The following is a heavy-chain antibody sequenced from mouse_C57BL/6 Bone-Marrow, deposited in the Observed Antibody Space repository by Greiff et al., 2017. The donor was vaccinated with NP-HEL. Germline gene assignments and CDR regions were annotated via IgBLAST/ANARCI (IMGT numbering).Heavy chain of an antibody. J-gene: IGHJ3*01. CDR2: ISDGGSYT. CDR3: AGYSPAWFAY. D-gene: IGHD2-3*01. V-gene: IGHV5-4*01. CDR1: GFTFSSYA. Sequence: EVQVVESGGGLVKPGGSLKLSCAASGFTFSSYAMSWVRQTPEKRLEWVATISDGGSYTYYPDNVKGRFTISRDNAKNNLYLQMSHLKAEDTAMYCGAGYSPAWFAYGGQGTGVTVSA.